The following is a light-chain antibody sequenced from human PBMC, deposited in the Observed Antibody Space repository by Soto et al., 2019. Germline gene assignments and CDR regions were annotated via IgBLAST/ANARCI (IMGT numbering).Light chain of an antibody. CDR3: XKYNSAPYT. CDR1: QGISNY. Sequence: DIQMTQSPSSLSASVGDRVTITCRASQGISNYLAWYQQKPGKVPKLLIYAASTLQSGVPSRFSGSGSGTDXXXXXXXLXPEDVAXXXXXKYNSAPYTFGQGTKLEIK. V-gene: IGKV1-27*01. J-gene: IGKJ2*01. CDR2: AAS.